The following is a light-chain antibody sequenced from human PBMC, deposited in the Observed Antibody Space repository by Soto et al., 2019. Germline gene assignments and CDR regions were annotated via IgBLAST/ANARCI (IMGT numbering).Light chain of an antibody. CDR1: SGHSSYA. V-gene: IGLV4-69*01. J-gene: IGLJ3*02. CDR2: LNSDGSH. Sequence: QLVLTQPPSASASLGASVKLTCTLSSGHSSYAIAWHQQQPEKGPRYLMKLNSDGSHSKGDGIPDRFSGSSSGAERYLTISSLQSEDEADYYCQTWGTGIRVFGGGTQLTVL. CDR3: QTWGTGIRV.